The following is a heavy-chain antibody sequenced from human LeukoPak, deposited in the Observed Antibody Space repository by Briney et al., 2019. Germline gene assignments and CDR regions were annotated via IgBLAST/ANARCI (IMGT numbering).Heavy chain of an antibody. Sequence: GGSLRLSCAASGFTFSTYSMHWVRQAPGKGLEYVSAISSNGDRTYYANSVKGRFTISRDNSKNTLFLQMGSLRAEDMAMYYFARSRGLYLHYYYDMDVWGKGTTVTVSS. CDR2: ISSNGDRT. J-gene: IGHJ6*03. CDR1: GFTFSTYS. D-gene: IGHD2-2*02. CDR3: ARSRGLYLHYYYDMDV. V-gene: IGHV3-64*01.